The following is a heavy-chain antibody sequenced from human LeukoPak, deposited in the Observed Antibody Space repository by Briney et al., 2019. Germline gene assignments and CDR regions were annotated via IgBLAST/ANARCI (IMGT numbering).Heavy chain of an antibody. J-gene: IGHJ4*02. V-gene: IGHV1-2*02. D-gene: IGHD5-18*01. CDR3: ARTGYSYAHGYFDY. CDR2: INPNSGGT. CDR1: GYTFTGYY. Sequence: GASVKVSCKASGYTFTGYYMHWVRQAPGQGLEWMGWINPNSGGTNYAQKFQGRVTMTRDTSISTAYMELSRLRSDDTAVYYCARTGYSYAHGYFDYWGRGTLVTVSS.